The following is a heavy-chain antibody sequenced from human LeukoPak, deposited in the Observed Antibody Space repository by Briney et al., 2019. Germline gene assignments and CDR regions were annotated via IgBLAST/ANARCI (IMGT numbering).Heavy chain of an antibody. Sequence: SETLSLTCTVSGGSVSSGSYYWSWIRQPPGKGLEWIGYIYYSGSTNYNPSLKSRVTISVDTSKNQFSLKLSSVTAADTAVYYCARGGQRAVTQYYYGMDVWGQGTTVTVSS. CDR1: GGSVSSGSYY. V-gene: IGHV4-61*01. CDR3: ARGGQRAVTQYYYGMDV. D-gene: IGHD5-18*01. CDR2: IYYSGST. J-gene: IGHJ6*02.